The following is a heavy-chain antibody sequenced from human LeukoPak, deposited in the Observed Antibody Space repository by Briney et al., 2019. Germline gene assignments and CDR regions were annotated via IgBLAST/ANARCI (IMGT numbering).Heavy chain of an antibody. CDR2: IKQDGSEK. CDR1: GFTFSSYW. V-gene: IGHV3-7*01. J-gene: IGHJ4*02. Sequence: GGSLRLSCAASGFTFSSYWMSWVRQAPGKGLEWVANIKQDGSEKYYVDSVKGRFTISRDNAKNSLYLQMNSLRAEDTAVYYCARESYDSSGQSYYFDSWGQGTLVTVSS. CDR3: ARESYDSSGQSYYFDS. D-gene: IGHD3-22*01.